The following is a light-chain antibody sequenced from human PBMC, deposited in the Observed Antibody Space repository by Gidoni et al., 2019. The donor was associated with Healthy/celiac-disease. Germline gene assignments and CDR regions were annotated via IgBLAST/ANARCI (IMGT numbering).Light chain of an antibody. Sequence: DIQMTPSPYSLSASVGDRVVITCRASQSISRYLNWYQPKPGKAPKLLIYAAFSLQSGVPSMFSGSGSGTEFTLTISRLQPEDFATYYWQQSYSTPRTFGQGTKLEIK. J-gene: IGKJ2*01. CDR3: QQSYSTPRT. V-gene: IGKV1-39*01. CDR2: AAF. CDR1: QSISRY.